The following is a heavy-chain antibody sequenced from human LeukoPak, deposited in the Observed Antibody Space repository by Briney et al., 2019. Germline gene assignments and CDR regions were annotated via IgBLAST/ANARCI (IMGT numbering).Heavy chain of an antibody. CDR2: IIPILGIA. D-gene: IGHD1-26*01. CDR1: GGTFSSYT. CDR3: ARSYGVAATVHSAFHI. V-gene: IGHV1-69*02. J-gene: IGHJ3*02. Sequence: ASVKVSCKASGGTFSSYTISWVRQAPGQGLEWMGRIIPILGIANYAQKLQGRVTITADKSTSTAYMELGSLRSEDTAVYYCARSYGVAATVHSAFHIWAQGTMVTVSS.